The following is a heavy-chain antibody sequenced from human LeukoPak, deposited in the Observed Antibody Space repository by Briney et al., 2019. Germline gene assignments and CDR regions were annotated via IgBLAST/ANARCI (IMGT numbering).Heavy chain of an antibody. CDR2: ISHSGST. J-gene: IGHJ4*02. V-gene: IGHV4-34*01. Sequence: PSETLSLTCAVYGGSFSGYYWSWLRQPPGKGLDWIGEISHSGSTNYNPSLKGRVTISVDTSKNQFSLKLSSVTAADTAVYYCAAQYSGYVRLDYWGQGTLVTVSS. D-gene: IGHD5-12*01. CDR1: GGSFSGYY. CDR3: AAQYSGYVRLDY.